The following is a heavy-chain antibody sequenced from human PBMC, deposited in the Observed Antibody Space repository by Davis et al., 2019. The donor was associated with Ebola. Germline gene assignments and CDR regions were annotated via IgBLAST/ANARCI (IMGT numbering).Heavy chain of an antibody. V-gene: IGHV5-51*01. CDR1: GYSFTTYW. CDR3: ARHSSVANRDGSDY. Sequence: GGSLRLSCKGSGYSFTTYWIGWVRQMPGKGLEWMGIIYPGDSDTRYSPSLQGQVTISADKSISTAYLQWSSLKASDTAMYYCARHSSVANRDGSDYWGQGTLVTVSS. D-gene: IGHD6-6*01. J-gene: IGHJ4*02. CDR2: IYPGDSDT.